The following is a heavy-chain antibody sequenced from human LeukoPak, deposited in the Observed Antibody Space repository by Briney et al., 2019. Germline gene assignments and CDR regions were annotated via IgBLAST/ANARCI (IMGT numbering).Heavy chain of an antibody. D-gene: IGHD2-21*02. CDR2: VYYSGST. CDR1: GGSFSSSTYY. CDR3: ARGHVVVTAILAFDI. Sequence: SETLSLTCSVSGGSFSSSTYYWGWIRQPPGKGLEWIGSVYYSGSTYYNQSLKSRVTISVDTSKDQFSLKLSSVTAADTAVYYCARGHVVVTAILAFDIWGQGTMVTVSS. J-gene: IGHJ3*02. V-gene: IGHV4-39*01.